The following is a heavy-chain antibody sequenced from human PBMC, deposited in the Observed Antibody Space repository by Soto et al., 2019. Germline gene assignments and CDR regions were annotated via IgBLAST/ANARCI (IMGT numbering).Heavy chain of an antibody. CDR3: ARDPLWGTAMVLWYFDL. Sequence: GGSLRLSCAASGFTFSTYAMAWVRQAPGKGLEWVSGVSASGLNTDYADSVKGRFTISRDNSKNTLYLQMNSLRAEDTAEYYCARDPLWGTAMVLWYFDLWGRGTLVTVSS. CDR1: GFTFSTYA. J-gene: IGHJ2*01. CDR2: VSASGLNT. D-gene: IGHD5-18*01. V-gene: IGHV3-23*01.